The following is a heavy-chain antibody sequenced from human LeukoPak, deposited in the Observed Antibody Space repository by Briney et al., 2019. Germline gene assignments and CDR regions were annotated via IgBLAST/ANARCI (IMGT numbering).Heavy chain of an antibody. D-gene: IGHD1-7*01. CDR2: LHYSGSS. J-gene: IGHJ3*01. Sequence: SETLSLTCSVSGVSISNYYWSWIRQSPGRELEWIGHLHYSGSSSYNPSLRSRVTTSVDMSKNQFSLTLTSVTAADTAVYYCARKRPIIGITDAFDVWGQGTMVTVSS. V-gene: IGHV4-59*01. CDR3: ARKRPIIGITDAFDV. CDR1: GVSISNYY.